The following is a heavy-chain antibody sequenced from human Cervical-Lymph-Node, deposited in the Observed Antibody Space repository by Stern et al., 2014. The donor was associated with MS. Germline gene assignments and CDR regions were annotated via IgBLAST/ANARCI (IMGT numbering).Heavy chain of an antibody. D-gene: IGHD5-24*01. V-gene: IGHV4-30-4*01. Sequence: QEQLQESGPGLVKPSQTLSLTCTVSGGSTGSGDYYWTWIRQPPGKGLQRIGYIDYGGDTALNPALESRGTISVDTSNNQFSLKLSSVTAADTAVYFCARRWLQFPYFDYWGQGTLVTVSS. CDR3: ARRWLQFPYFDY. CDR1: GGSTGSGDYY. CDR2: IDYGGDT. J-gene: IGHJ4*02.